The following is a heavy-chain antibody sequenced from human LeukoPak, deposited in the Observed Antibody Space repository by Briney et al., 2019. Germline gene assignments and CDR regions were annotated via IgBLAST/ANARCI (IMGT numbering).Heavy chain of an antibody. CDR2: IYTSGST. CDR3: ASSLMIVPNAFDI. CDR1: GASISSYY. Sequence: PSETLSLTCTVSGASISSYYWSWIRQPAGKGLEWIGRIYTSGSTNYNPSLKSRVTMSVDTSKNQFSLKLSSVTAADTAVYYCASSLMIVPNAFDIWGQGTMVTVSS. J-gene: IGHJ3*02. D-gene: IGHD3-22*01. V-gene: IGHV4-4*07.